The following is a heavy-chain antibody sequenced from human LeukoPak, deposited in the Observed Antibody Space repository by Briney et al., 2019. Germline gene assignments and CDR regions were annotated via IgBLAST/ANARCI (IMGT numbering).Heavy chain of an antibody. J-gene: IGHJ4*02. CDR3: AKNRGFRGVIVVPPLDC. CDR2: ISSSAGNT. CDR1: GFPFSSYP. V-gene: IGHV3-23*01. Sequence: PGGSLTLSCAASGFPFSSYPMSWVRQAPGKGLEWVSSISSSAGNTYYADSVKGRFTISRDYSKNTLYLQMNSLRAEDTAIYYCAKNRGFRGVIVVPPLDCWGQGTLVTVSS. D-gene: IGHD3-16*02.